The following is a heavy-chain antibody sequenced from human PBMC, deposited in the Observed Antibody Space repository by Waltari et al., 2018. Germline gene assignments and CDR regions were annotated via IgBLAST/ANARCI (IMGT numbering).Heavy chain of an antibody. D-gene: IGHD3-10*01. CDR3: HSPGFGSLDY. V-gene: IGHV3-30-3*01. CDR2: ISYDGSNK. J-gene: IGHJ4*02. CDR1: GFTFSSYA. Sequence: QVQLVESGGGVVQPGRSLRLSCAASGFTFSSYAMHWVRQAPGKGLEWVAVISYDGSNKYYADSVKVRFTISRDNSKNTLYLQMNSLRAEDTAVYYCHSPGFGSLDYWGQGTLVTVSS.